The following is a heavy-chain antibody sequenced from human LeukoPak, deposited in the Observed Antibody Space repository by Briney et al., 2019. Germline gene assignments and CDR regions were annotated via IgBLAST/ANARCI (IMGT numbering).Heavy chain of an antibody. CDR2: IRYDGSNK. D-gene: IGHD2-2*01. CDR1: GFTFSSYA. Sequence: GGSLRLSCAASGFTFSSYAMHWVRQAPGKGLEWVAFIRYDGSNKYHADSVKGRFTISRDNSKNTLYLQMNSLRAEDTAVYYCAKEGAQYQLLFSRVFEDYWGQGTLVTVSS. CDR3: AKEGAQYQLLFSRVFEDY. J-gene: IGHJ4*02. V-gene: IGHV3-30*02.